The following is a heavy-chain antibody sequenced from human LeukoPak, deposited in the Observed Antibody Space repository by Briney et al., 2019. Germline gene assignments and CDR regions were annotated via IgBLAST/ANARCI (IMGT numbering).Heavy chain of an antibody. D-gene: IGHD6-6*01. Sequence: PGGSLRLSCAASGFTVSSNYMSWVRQAPGKGLEWVSVIYSGGSTYYADSVKGRFTISRDNSKNTPYLQMNSLRAEDTAVYYCARTVSSSPRYYYYYGMDVWGQGTTVTVSS. J-gene: IGHJ6*02. V-gene: IGHV3-66*01. CDR2: IYSGGST. CDR1: GFTVSSNY. CDR3: ARTVSSSPRYYYYYGMDV.